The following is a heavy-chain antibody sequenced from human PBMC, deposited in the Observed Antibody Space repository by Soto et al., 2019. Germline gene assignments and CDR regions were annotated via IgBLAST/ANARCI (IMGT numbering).Heavy chain of an antibody. CDR2: VSAYNGNT. D-gene: IGHD3-9*01. V-gene: IGHV1-18*01. Sequence: QVQLVQSGAEVKKPGASVKVSCKASGYTFTNYGITWVRQAPGQGLEWMGWVSAYNGNTNYAQKVQGRVTMTTDTSTSTAYMELRSLRSDDTAMYYCARDGREEYFDFYGLGVWGQGTTVIVSS. CDR1: GYTFTNYG. CDR3: ARDGREEYFDFYGLGV. J-gene: IGHJ6*02.